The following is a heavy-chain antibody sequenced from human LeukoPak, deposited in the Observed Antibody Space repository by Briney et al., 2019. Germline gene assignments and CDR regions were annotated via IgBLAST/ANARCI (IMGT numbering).Heavy chain of an antibody. CDR2: ISSSSSSI. V-gene: IGHV3-48*02. CDR1: GFTFSTYS. Sequence: GGSLRLSCTTSGFTFSTYSMNWVRQAPGKGLEWISYISSSSSSIYYADSVRGRFTISRDNAKNSLYLQMNSLRDEDTAVYYCARGPSGSYIDAFDIWGQGTMVTVSS. D-gene: IGHD1-26*01. CDR3: ARGPSGSYIDAFDI. J-gene: IGHJ3*02.